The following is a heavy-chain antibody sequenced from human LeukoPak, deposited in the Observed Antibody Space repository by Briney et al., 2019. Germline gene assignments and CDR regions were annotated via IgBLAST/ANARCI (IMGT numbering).Heavy chain of an antibody. V-gene: IGHV3-30*02. J-gene: IGHJ5*02. CDR1: GFIFINYG. Sequence: GGSLRLSCAASGFIFINYGMHWVRQAPGKGLEWVAFIRYDGSDKYYADSVEGRFTISRDDSNNSLHLQMNSLSADDTAVYYCARGPPFDPWGQGTLVTVSS. CDR2: IRYDGSDK. CDR3: ARGPPFDP.